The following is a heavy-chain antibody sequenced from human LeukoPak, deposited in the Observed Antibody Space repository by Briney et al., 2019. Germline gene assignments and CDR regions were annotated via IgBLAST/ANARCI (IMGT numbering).Heavy chain of an antibody. CDR2: IRYDGSNK. CDR3: AREIRGWYGNYFDY. CDR1: GFTFSSYG. D-gene: IGHD6-19*01. J-gene: IGHJ4*02. V-gene: IGHV3-30*02. Sequence: GGSLRLSCAASGFTFSSYGMHWVRQAPGKGLEWVAFIRYDGSNKYYADSVKGRFTISRDNSKNTLYLQMNSLRAEDTAVYYCAREIRGWYGNYFDYWGQGTLVTVSS.